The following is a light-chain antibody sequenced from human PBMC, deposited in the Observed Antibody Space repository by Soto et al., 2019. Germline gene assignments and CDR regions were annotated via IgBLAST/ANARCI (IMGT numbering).Light chain of an antibody. CDR1: SSDVGDYSY. CDR3: SSFSSRNTLV. V-gene: IGLV2-14*01. CDR2: EVS. J-gene: IGLJ2*01. Sequence: QSALTQPASVSGSPGQSITISCTGASSDVGDYSYVSWYQHHPGQAPELLIYEVSNRPSGVSHRFSGSKSGNTASLTISGLQAEDEADYYCSSFSSRNTLVFGGGTKLTVL.